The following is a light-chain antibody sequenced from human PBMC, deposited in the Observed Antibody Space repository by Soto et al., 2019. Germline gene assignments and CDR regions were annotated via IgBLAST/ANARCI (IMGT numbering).Light chain of an antibody. J-gene: IGLJ2*01. CDR3: QTWGSGTVV. V-gene: IGLV4-69*01. Sequence: QPVLTQSPSASASLGASVKLTCTLSSGHSSYAIAWHQQQPEKGPRYLMKLNSDGSHSKGDGIPDRFSGSSSGAERYLTISSLQSEDEADYYCQTWGSGTVVFGGGTKVPS. CDR1: SGHSSYA. CDR2: LNSDGSH.